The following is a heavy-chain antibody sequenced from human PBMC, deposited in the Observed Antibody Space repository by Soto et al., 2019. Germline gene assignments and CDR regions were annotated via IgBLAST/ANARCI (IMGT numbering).Heavy chain of an antibody. V-gene: IGHV3-53*04. CDR2: IYSGGST. D-gene: IGHD2-2*01. CDR1: GFTVSSNY. Sequence: EVQLVESGGGLVQPGGSLRLSCAASGFTVSSNYMSWVRQAPGKGLEWVSVIYSGGSTYYADSVKGRFTISRHNSKTTLYLQMNSLRAEDTAVYYCARVVPGYYMDVWGKGTTVTVSS. CDR3: ARVVPGYYMDV. J-gene: IGHJ6*03.